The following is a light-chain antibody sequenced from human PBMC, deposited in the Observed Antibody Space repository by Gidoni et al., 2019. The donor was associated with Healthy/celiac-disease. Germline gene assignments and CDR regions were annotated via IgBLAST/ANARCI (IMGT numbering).Light chain of an antibody. V-gene: IGKV3-11*01. CDR1: QSVSNY. CDR3: QQRSNWPPIT. Sequence: IVLLQSPATLSLSPGERATLSCRASQSVSNYLAWYQQKPGKAPRLLIYDASNRATGIPARFSGSGSGTDFTLTISSLEPEDFAVYYCQQRSNWPPITFGQGTRLEIK. J-gene: IGKJ5*01. CDR2: DAS.